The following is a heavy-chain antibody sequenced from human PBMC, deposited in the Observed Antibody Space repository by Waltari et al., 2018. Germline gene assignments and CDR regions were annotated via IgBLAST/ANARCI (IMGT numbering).Heavy chain of an antibody. Sequence: EVQLVESGGGLVQPGGSLRLSCAASGFSFRRYWMSWVRQAPGKGLEWVANINQDGSEKHYVDSVKGRFTVSRDNAKSSLYLQRNSLRADDTAVYYCARGVASMIRGVVDWFDPWGQGTLVTVSS. CDR1: GFSFRRYW. J-gene: IGHJ5*02. CDR3: ARGVASMIRGVVDWFDP. V-gene: IGHV3-7*01. CDR2: INQDGSEK. D-gene: IGHD3-10*01.